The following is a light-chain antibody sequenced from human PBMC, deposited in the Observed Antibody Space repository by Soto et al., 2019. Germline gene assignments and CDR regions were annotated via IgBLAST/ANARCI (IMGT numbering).Light chain of an antibody. CDR2: GAY. CDR3: QHHNSYSQT. V-gene: IGKV1-5*01. Sequence: DIQMTQSPPTLSASVGERVTITCRASQSIRNYLAWYQQMPGKAPKLLIYGAYNLQSGVPSRFSGSGSGTEFTLTISSLQPDDFATYFCQHHNSYSQTFGQGTKVEIK. J-gene: IGKJ1*01. CDR1: QSIRNY.